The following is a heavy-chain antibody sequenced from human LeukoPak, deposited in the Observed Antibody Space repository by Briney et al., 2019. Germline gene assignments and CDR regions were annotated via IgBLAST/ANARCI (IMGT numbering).Heavy chain of an antibody. J-gene: IGHJ6*03. CDR3: ARGPPQSWQQQLVPWGYYYYYYMDV. CDR2: MNPNSGNT. D-gene: IGHD6-13*01. V-gene: IGHV1-8*01. Sequence: ASVKVSFKASGYTFTSYDINWVRQATGQGLEWMGWMNPNSGNTGYAQKFQGRVTMTRNTSISTAYMELSSLRSEDTAVYYCARGPPQSWQQQLVPWGYYYYYYMDVWGKGTTVTVSS. CDR1: GYTFTSYD.